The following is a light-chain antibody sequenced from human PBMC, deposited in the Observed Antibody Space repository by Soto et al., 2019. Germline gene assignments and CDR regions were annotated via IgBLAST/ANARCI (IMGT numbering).Light chain of an antibody. Sequence: DLPVTPSPSALSASVGGRVTITCQASQDISDVLNWYQQQPGKAPKVLIYDASKLQTGVPSRFSGRGSGKDFTFTISSLQPDDSGTYYCQQFYDLPITFGQGTRLEIK. CDR1: QDISDV. J-gene: IGKJ5*01. V-gene: IGKV1-33*01. CDR3: QQFYDLPIT. CDR2: DAS.